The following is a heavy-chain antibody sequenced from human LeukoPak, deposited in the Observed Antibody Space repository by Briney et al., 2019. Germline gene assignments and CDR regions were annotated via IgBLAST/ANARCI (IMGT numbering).Heavy chain of an antibody. V-gene: IGHV4-4*07. Sequence: SETLSLTCTVSGGSISSYYWSWIRQPAGKGLVWIGRIYSSGSTNYNPSLKSRVTMSVDTSKNQFSLKLRSVTAADTAVYYCAREVRSSGYSLDYWGQGTLVTVSS. CDR3: AREVRSSGYSLDY. CDR1: GGSISSYY. CDR2: IYSSGST. J-gene: IGHJ4*02. D-gene: IGHD3-22*01.